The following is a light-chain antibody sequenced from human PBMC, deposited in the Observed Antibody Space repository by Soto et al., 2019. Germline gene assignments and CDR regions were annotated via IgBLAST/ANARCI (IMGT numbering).Light chain of an antibody. V-gene: IGLV2-11*01. CDR1: SSDVGNYNY. CDR2: DVS. CDR3: CSYAGSYTLV. J-gene: IGLJ3*02. Sequence: QSALTQPRSVSGSPGQSVTISCTGTSSDVGNYNYVSWYQHHPGKAPKVMIYDVSKRPSGVPDRFSGSRSGNTASLSISGLQAEDEADYYCCSYAGSYTLVFGGGTQLTDL.